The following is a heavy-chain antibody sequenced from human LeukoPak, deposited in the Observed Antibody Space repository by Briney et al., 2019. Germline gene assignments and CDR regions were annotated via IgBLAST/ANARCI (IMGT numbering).Heavy chain of an antibody. Sequence: SETLSLTCAVYGGSFSGYYWSWIRQPPGKGLEWIGEINHSGSTNYNPSLKSRVTISVDTSKNQFSLKLSSVTAADTAVYYCARHVITMIHHDAFDIWGQGTMVTVSS. CDR2: INHSGST. D-gene: IGHD3-22*01. CDR1: GGSFSGYY. J-gene: IGHJ3*02. V-gene: IGHV4-34*01. CDR3: ARHVITMIHHDAFDI.